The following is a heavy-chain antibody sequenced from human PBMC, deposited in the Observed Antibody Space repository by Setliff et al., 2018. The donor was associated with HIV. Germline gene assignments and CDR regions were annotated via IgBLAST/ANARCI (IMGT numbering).Heavy chain of an antibody. Sequence: GGSLRLSCAASGFTFSTYWMIWVRQAPGKGLEWVAKIKQDGSEEYYVDSVKGRFTISRDNAKNSVYLQMNSLRAEDTAVYYCARGGSYSRHWGQGTLVTVSS. J-gene: IGHJ4*02. CDR1: GFTFSTYW. CDR2: IKQDGSEE. CDR3: ARGGSYSRH. V-gene: IGHV3-7*01. D-gene: IGHD1-26*01.